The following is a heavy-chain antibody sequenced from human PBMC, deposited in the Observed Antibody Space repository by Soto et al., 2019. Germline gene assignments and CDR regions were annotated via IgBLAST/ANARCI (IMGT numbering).Heavy chain of an antibody. CDR2: ISYDGSNK. D-gene: IGHD6-13*01. Sequence: GESLKISCAASGFTFSSYGMHWVRQAPGKGLEWVAVISYDGSNKYYADSVKGRFTISRDNSKNTLYLQMNSLRAEDTAVYYCAKDVSFSSSWYVDYFDYWGQGTLVTVSS. CDR3: AKDVSFSSSWYVDYFDY. CDR1: GFTFSSYG. V-gene: IGHV3-30*18. J-gene: IGHJ4*02.